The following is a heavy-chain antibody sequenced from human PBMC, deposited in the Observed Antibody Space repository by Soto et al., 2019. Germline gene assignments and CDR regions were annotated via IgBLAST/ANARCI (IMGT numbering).Heavy chain of an antibody. CDR2: INHSGST. CDR3: ARGRTYYDFWSGYYRPYYYYGMDV. Sequence: TLSLTCAVYGGSFSGYYWSWIRQPPGKGLEWIGEINHSGSTNYNPSLKSRVTISVDTSKNQFSLKLSSVTAADTAVYYCARGRTYYDFWSGYYRPYYYYGMDVWGQGTTVTVSS. J-gene: IGHJ6*02. D-gene: IGHD3-3*01. V-gene: IGHV4-34*01. CDR1: GGSFSGYY.